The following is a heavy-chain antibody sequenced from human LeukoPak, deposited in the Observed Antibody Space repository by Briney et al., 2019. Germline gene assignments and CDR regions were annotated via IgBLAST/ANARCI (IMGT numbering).Heavy chain of an antibody. V-gene: IGHV3-23*01. D-gene: IGHD6-6*01. CDR3: AKGIAARPREPYWFDP. Sequence: GGSLRLSCAASGFTFSSYAMSWVRQAPGKGLEWASAISGSGGSTYYADSVKGRFTISRDNSKNTLYLQMNSLRAEDTAVYYCAKGIAARPREPYWFDPWGQGTLVTVSS. CDR2: ISGSGGST. J-gene: IGHJ5*02. CDR1: GFTFSSYA.